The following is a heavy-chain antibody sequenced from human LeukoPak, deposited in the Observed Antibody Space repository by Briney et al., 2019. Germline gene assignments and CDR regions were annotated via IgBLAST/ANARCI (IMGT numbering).Heavy chain of an antibody. CDR1: GFTFSDFY. CDR2: ISSTGSYT. J-gene: IGHJ4*02. V-gene: IGHV3-11*05. CDR3: ARDRLQYSYGYDY. D-gene: IGHD5-18*01. Sequence: GGSPRLSCAASGFTFSDFYMSWIRQAPGEGLEWVSYISSTGSYTDYADSVKGRFTISRDNAKNSLYLQMNSLRAEDTAVYYCARDRLQYSYGYDYWGQGTLVTVSS.